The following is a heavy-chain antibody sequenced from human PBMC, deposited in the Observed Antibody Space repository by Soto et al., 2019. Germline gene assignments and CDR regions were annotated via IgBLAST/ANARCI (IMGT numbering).Heavy chain of an antibody. J-gene: IGHJ4*02. CDR2: IYYSGST. CDR3: ARVDYGGNFDY. Sequence: SETLSLTCTVSGGSISSGDYYWSWIRQPPGKGLEWIGYIYYSGSTNYNPSLRSRVTVSVDTSKTHFSLKLSSVTAADTAVYYCARVDYGGNFDYWGQGTLVTVSS. CDR1: GGSISSGDYY. V-gene: IGHV4-61*08. D-gene: IGHD4-17*01.